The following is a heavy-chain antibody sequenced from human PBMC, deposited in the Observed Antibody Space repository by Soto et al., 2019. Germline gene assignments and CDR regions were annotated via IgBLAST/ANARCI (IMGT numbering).Heavy chain of an antibody. J-gene: IGHJ2*01. V-gene: IGHV1-69*01. Sequence: QVQLVQSGAEVKKPGSSVKVACKASEGTFSSYAISWVRQAPGQGLEWMGGITPIFGTANYAQKFQGRVTITADESTRTAYYELSSLRSEDTVVYYCARDPERHPREPRYFDIWGRGTLVTVSS. D-gene: IGHD1-26*01. CDR1: EGTFSSYA. CDR2: ITPIFGTA. CDR3: ARDPERHPREPRYFDI.